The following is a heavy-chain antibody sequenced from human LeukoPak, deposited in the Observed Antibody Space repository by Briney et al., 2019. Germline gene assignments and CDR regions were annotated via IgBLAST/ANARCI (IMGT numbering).Heavy chain of an antibody. CDR1: GYTFTGYY. CDR2: INPNSGGT. J-gene: IGHJ4*02. Sequence: ASVKVSCKASGYTFTGYYMHWVRQAPGQGLEWMGWINPNSGGTNYAQKFQGRVTMTRDTSISIAYMELSRLRSGDTAVYYCAQLCSSSSGMLDYWGQGTLVTVSS. D-gene: IGHD6-6*01. CDR3: AQLCSSSSGMLDY. V-gene: IGHV1-2*02.